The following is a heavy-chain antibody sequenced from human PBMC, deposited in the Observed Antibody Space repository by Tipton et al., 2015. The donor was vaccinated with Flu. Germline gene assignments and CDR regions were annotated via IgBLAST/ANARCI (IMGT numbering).Heavy chain of an antibody. CDR1: GFDFGRYA. CDR3: AKGDYRGSGGYSDY. V-gene: IGHV3-9*01. Sequence: SLRLSCVASGFDFGRYAMHWVRQVPGEGLEWVSVISWNGDNIGYAASVKGRFTISRDNAKNSLYLQMNSLRAEDTALYYCAKGDYRGSGGYSDYWGQGTLVTVSS. CDR2: ISWNGDNI. D-gene: IGHD3-10*01. J-gene: IGHJ4*02.